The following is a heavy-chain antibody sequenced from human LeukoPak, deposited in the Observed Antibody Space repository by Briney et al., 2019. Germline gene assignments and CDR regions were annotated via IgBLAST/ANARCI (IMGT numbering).Heavy chain of an antibody. CDR1: GFTFSTYG. V-gene: IGHV3-30*02. D-gene: IGHD5-12*01. Sequence: GGSLRLSCAASGFTFSTYGMHWVRQAPGKGLEWVAFIRYDGSNKYYADSVKGRFSISRDNSKNTLYLQMNSLRAEDTAVYYCAKDSVKVTTIRRVPHYMDVWGKGTTVTISS. CDR3: AKDSVKVTTIRRVPHYMDV. CDR2: IRYDGSNK. J-gene: IGHJ6*03.